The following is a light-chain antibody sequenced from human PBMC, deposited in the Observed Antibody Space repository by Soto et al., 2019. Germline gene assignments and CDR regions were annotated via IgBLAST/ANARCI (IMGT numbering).Light chain of an antibody. CDR1: RSFASSY. V-gene: IGKV3-20*01. J-gene: IGKJ2*01. Sequence: EIVLTQSPVTLSLSPGERATLSCRASRSFASSYLGWYQQKPGQAPRLLIYAASTRATGVPDRFSGSGSATDFTLTISRLEPEDSAVYYCQHYDASPPDTFGRGTKLEIK. CDR2: AAS. CDR3: QHYDASPPDT.